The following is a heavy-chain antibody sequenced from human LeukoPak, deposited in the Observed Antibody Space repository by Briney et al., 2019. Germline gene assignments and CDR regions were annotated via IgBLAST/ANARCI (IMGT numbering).Heavy chain of an antibody. V-gene: IGHV4-34*01. CDR1: GGSFSGYY. D-gene: IGHD2-8*02. Sequence: SETLSLTCAVYGGSFSGYYWSWIRQPPGKGLEWIGEINHSGSTNYNPSLKSRVTISVDTSKNQFSLKLSSVTAADTAVYYCARLLSGMDVWGKGTTVTVFS. CDR3: ARLLSGMDV. CDR2: INHSGST. J-gene: IGHJ6*03.